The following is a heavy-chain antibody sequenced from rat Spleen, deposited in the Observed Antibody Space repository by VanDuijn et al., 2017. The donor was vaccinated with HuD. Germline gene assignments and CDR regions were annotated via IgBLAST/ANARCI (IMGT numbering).Heavy chain of an antibody. CDR1: GFTFSNYG. J-gene: IGHJ2*01. D-gene: IGHD1-9*01. CDR2: IIYDGSRT. Sequence: EVQLVESGGGLVQPGRSLKLSCAASGFTFSNYGTHWIRQAPTKGLEWVATIIYDGSRTYYRDSVKGRFTISRDNTKTTLYLQIDSLRSEDTATYYCARRHYGYTDYFDYWGQGVMVTVSS. V-gene: IGHV5-29*01. CDR3: ARRHYGYTDYFDY.